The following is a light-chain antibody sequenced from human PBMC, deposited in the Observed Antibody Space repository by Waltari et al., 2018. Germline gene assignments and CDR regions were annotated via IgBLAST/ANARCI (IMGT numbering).Light chain of an antibody. V-gene: IGLV4-60*03. CDR1: SGHSRYV. J-gene: IGLJ2*01. Sequence: QPVLTQSSSASAFLGSSVKLTCTLSSGHSRYVIAWHKQQPGKAPRYLMKDESDGRFDKGGVVLDCFFGSSAGADRYFTISNIEPEADADYSCETWDINTRGLFGGGTKVIVL. CDR2: DESDGRF. CDR3: ETWDINTRGL.